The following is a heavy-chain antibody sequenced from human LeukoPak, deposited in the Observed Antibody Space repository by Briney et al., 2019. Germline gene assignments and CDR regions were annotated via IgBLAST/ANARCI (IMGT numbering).Heavy chain of an antibody. V-gene: IGHV4-61*02. CDR3: ATSNPYCSGGSCYPLP. CDR1: GGSISSGSYY. CDR2: IYTSGST. Sequence: SQTLSLTCTVSGGSISSGSYYWSWIRQPAGKGLEWIGRIYTSGSTNYNPSLKSRVTISVDTSKNQFSLKLSSVTAADTAVYYCATSNPYCSGGSCYPLPWGQGTLVTVSS. J-gene: IGHJ5*02. D-gene: IGHD2-15*01.